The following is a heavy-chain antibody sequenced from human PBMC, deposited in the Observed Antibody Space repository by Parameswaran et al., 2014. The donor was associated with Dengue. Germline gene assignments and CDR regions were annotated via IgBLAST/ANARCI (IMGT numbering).Heavy chain of an antibody. CDR2: ISAYNGNT. V-gene: IGHV1-18*04. CDR1: GYTFTSYG. CDR3: ARCPGYDYVWGSYRPFDY. Sequence: ASVKVSCKASGYTFTSYGISWVRQAPGQGLEWMGWISAYNGNTNYAQKLQGRVTMTTDTSTSTAYMELRSLRSDDTAVYYCARCPGYDYVWGSYRPFDYWGQGTLVTVSS. J-gene: IGHJ4*02. D-gene: IGHD3-16*02.